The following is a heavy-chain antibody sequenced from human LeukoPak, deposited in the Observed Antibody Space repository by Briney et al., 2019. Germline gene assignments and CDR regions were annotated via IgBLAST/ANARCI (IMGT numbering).Heavy chain of an antibody. J-gene: IGHJ4*02. D-gene: IGHD6-13*01. CDR1: GFTFSNYW. CDR3: ATKLSAAGRGFDY. CDR2: IKQDGSEK. V-gene: IGHV3-7*03. Sequence: GGSLRLSCAASGFTFSNYWMSWVRQAPGKGLEWVANIKQDGSEKYYVDSVKGRFTISRDSAKNSLFLQMNSLRAEDTAVYYCATKLSAAGRGFDYWGQGTLVTVSS.